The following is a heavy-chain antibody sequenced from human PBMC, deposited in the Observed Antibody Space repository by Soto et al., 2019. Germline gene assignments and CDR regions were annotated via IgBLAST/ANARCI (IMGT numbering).Heavy chain of an antibody. CDR3: ARGFRGQLWRYYYMDV. CDR2: IYYSGST. CDR1: GGSISSYY. D-gene: IGHD5-18*01. J-gene: IGHJ6*03. V-gene: IGHV4-59*01. Sequence: QVQLQESGPGLVKPSETLSLTCTVSGGSISSYYWSWIRQPPGKGLEWIGYIYYSGSTNYNPSLKSRVTISVDTSKNQFSLKLSSVTAADTAVYYCARGFRGQLWRYYYMDVWGKGTTVTVSS.